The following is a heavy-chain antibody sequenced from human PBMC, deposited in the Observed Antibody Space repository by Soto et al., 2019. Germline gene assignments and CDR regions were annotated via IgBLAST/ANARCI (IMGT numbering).Heavy chain of an antibody. Sequence: QVQLVQSGAEVRAPGASVRVSCKASGYTFTNYDINWVRQVPGQGLEWMGWMNGDSGNTGYSQNSQGRVSMTRDTSMNTAYMELSSLTSEDTAVYFCTRRTIAYWYFDLWGRGTLVTVSS. CDR1: GYTFTNYD. D-gene: IGHD2-21*01. V-gene: IGHV1-8*01. J-gene: IGHJ2*01. CDR3: TRRTIAYWYFDL. CDR2: MNGDSGNT.